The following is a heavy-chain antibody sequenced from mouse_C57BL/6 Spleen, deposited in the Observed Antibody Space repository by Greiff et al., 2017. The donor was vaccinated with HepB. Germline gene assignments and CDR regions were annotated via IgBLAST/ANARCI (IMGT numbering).Heavy chain of an antibody. D-gene: IGHD2-5*01. CDR2: INYDGSST. CDR3: ARALYYSNYFDY. CDR1: GFTFSDYY. Sequence: EVKVVESEGGLVQPGSSMKLSCTASGFTFSDYYMAWVRQVPEKGLEWVANINYDGSSTYYLDSLKSRFIISRDNAKNILYLQMSSLKSEDTATYYCARALYYSNYFDYWGQGTTLTVSS. V-gene: IGHV5-16*01. J-gene: IGHJ2*01.